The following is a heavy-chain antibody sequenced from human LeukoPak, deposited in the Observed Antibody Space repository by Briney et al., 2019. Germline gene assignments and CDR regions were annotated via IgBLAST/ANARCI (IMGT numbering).Heavy chain of an antibody. CDR2: FDPEDGET. J-gene: IGHJ5*02. Sequence: ASVKVSCKVSGYTLTELSMHWVRQAPGKGPEWMGGFDPEDGETIYAQKFQGRVTMTEDTSTDTAYMELSSLRSEDTAVYYCATRPPPRYYYDSSGYYAWGQGTLVTVSS. CDR1: GYTLTELS. CDR3: ATRPPPRYYYDSSGYYA. D-gene: IGHD3-22*01. V-gene: IGHV1-24*01.